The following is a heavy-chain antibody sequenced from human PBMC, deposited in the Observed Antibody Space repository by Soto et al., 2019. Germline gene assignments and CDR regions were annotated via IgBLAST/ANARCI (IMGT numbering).Heavy chain of an antibody. V-gene: IGHV4-39*01. D-gene: IGHD2-21*02. CDR1: GGSISSSSYF. J-gene: IGHJ5*02. CDR2: IYYSGSP. CDR3: ARHPSDFWFDP. Sequence: QLQLQESGPGLVKPSETLSLTCSVSGGSISSSSYFWGWIRQPPGKGLEWIGSIYYSGSPYYNPYLKSLVTVSVDTSKNQSSLKLSSVTAADTAVYYCARHPSDFWFDPWGQGTLVTVSS.